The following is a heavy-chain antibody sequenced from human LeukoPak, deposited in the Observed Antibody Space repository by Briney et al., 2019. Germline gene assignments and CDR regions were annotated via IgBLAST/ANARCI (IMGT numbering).Heavy chain of an antibody. J-gene: IGHJ4*02. V-gene: IGHV4-4*09. CDR2: IYTSGST. Sequence: KPSETLSLTCTVSGGSISSYYWSWLRQPPGKGLEWIGYIYTSGSTNYNPSLKSRVTISVDTSKNQFSLKLSSVTAADTAVYYCARAYYDFWSGQSRPAYFDYWGQGTLVTVSS. CDR3: ARAYYDFWSGQSRPAYFDY. D-gene: IGHD3-3*01. CDR1: GGSISSYY.